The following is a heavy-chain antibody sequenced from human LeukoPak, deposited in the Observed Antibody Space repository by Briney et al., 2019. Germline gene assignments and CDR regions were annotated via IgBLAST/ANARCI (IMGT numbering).Heavy chain of an antibody. CDR1: VFTFSNYG. D-gene: IGHD4-17*01. CDR2: IRYDGNNL. CDR3: ARDHDYGFDY. V-gene: IGHV3-30*02. J-gene: IGHJ4*02. Sequence: GGSLRLSCGASVFTFSNYGMLWVRQAPGKGLEWVAFIRYDGNNLLYADSVKVRFTIPTDNAKNSLYLQMHRLRDEDTAVYYCARDHDYGFDYWGQGTLVTVSS.